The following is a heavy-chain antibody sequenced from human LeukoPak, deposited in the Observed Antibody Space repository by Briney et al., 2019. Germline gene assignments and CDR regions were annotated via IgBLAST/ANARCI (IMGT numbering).Heavy chain of an antibody. J-gene: IGHJ4*02. CDR1: DYTFIADG. Sequence: ASVKVSFKASDYTFIADGISWVRQAPGQGLEWMGWISSYNGNTNYAQKFQGRVTMTTDTSTSTAYMELRSLRSDDTAVYYCARKNWEAYDYWGQGTLVTVSS. CDR2: ISSYNGNT. V-gene: IGHV1-18*01. CDR3: ARKNWEAYDY. D-gene: IGHD7-27*01.